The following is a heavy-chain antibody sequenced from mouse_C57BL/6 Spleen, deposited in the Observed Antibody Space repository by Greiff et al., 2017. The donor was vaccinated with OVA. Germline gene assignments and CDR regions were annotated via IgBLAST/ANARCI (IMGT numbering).Heavy chain of an antibody. CDR3: TTWGSYGHYEAY. V-gene: IGHV14-4*01. Sequence: EVQLQQSGAELVRPGASVKLSCTASGFNINDDYMHWVKQRPEQGLEWIGWIDPENGDTEYASNFQGKVTITADTSSNTAYLQLSSLTYEDTAVYYCTTWGSYGHYEAYWGQGTMVTVSA. D-gene: IGHD2-1*01. CDR1: GFNINDDY. CDR2: IDPENGDT. J-gene: IGHJ3*01.